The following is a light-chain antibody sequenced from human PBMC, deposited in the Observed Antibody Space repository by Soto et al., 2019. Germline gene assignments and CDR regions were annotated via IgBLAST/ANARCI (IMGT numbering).Light chain of an antibody. CDR2: EVT. CDR3: SSYTTTSRV. V-gene: IGLV2-14*01. Sequence: QSVLTQPASVSGSPGQSITISCTGSISDITDSNSVSWYQHHPGKVPKLIIYEVTNRPLGISDHFSGSKSGNTASLTISGLKTDDEAVYYCSSYTTTSRVFGGGTKLTVL. CDR1: ISDITDSNS. J-gene: IGLJ3*02.